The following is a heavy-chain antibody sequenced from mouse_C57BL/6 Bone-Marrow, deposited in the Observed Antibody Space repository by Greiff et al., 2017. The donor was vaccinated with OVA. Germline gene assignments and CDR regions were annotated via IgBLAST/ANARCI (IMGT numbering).Heavy chain of an antibody. CDR1: GYTFTDHT. CDR2: IYPRDGST. J-gene: IGHJ4*01. CDR3: ARGGIYYGNSRYCAMDY. Sequence: VQLQQSDAELVKPGASVKISCKVSGYTFTDHTIHWMKQRPEQGLEWIGYIYPRDGSTKYNEKLKGKATLTADKSSSTAYMQLNSLTSEDSAVYFCARGGIYYGNSRYCAMDYWGQGTSVTVSS. D-gene: IGHD2-1*01. V-gene: IGHV1-78*01.